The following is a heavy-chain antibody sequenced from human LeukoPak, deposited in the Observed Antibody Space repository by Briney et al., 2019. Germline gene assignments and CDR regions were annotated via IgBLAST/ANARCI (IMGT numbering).Heavy chain of an antibody. J-gene: IGHJ4*02. CDR3: ARDYSRGDPDY. CDR1: GYTFTNYG. CDR2: ISAYNGNT. V-gene: IGHV1-18*01. D-gene: IGHD6-19*01. Sequence: ASVKVSCKASGYTFTNYGISWVRQAPGQGLEWMGWISAYNGNTNYVQKLQGRVTMTTETSTSTAYMELRSLRSDDTAVYYCARDYSRGDPDYWGQGTLVTVSS.